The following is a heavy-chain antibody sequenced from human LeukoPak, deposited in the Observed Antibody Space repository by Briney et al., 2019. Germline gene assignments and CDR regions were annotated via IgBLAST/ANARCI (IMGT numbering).Heavy chain of an antibody. CDR2: TKKDGSEK. CDR1: GFTFSSYW. V-gene: IGHV3-7*01. Sequence: GGSLRLSCAASGFTFSSYWMSWVRQAPGKGLEWVANTKKDGSEKYYVDSVKGRFTISRDSAKTSLYLQMISLRAEDTAVYYCARHLSGVTGYTYGRGIDYWGQGTLVTVSS. D-gene: IGHD5-18*01. J-gene: IGHJ4*02. CDR3: ARHLSGVTGYTYGRGIDY.